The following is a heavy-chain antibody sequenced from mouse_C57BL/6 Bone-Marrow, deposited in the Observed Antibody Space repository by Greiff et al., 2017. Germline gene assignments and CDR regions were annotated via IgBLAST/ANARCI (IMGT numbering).Heavy chain of an antibody. J-gene: IGHJ1*03. CDR1: GFTFSDYG. CDR2: ISSGSSTI. Sequence: EVQGVESGGGLVKPGGSLKLSCAASGFTFSDYGMHWVRQAPEKGLEWVAYISSGSSTIYYADTVKGRFTISRDNAKNNLYLQMSHLKSEDTAMYYCARDPVTTVVATEYFDVWGTGTTVTVSS. D-gene: IGHD1-1*01. V-gene: IGHV5-17*03. CDR3: ARDPVTTVVATEYFDV.